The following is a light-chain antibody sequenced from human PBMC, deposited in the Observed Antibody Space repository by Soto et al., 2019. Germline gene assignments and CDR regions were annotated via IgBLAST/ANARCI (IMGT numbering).Light chain of an antibody. CDR1: QSVSSSY. Sequence: EIVLTQSPGTLSLSPGERATLSCRASQSVSSSYLAWYQQKPGQAPRLLIYGASSRATGIPDRFSGSGSGTDFTLTISRLEPKDFAVYYCQKYGSSPYTFGRGTKLEIK. V-gene: IGKV3-20*01. CDR2: GAS. J-gene: IGKJ2*01. CDR3: QKYGSSPYT.